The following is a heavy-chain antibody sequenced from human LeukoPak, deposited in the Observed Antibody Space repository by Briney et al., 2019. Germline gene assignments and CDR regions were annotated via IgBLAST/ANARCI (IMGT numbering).Heavy chain of an antibody. CDR3: ARDYGDYEPGAFDI. V-gene: IGHV4-4*07. Sequence: PSETLSPTCTVSGGSISSYYWSWIRQPAGKGLEWIGRIYTSGSTNYNPSLKSRVTMSVDTSKNQFSLKLSSVTAADTAVYYCARDYGDYEPGAFDIWGQGTMVTVSS. CDR2: IYTSGST. J-gene: IGHJ3*02. D-gene: IGHD4-17*01. CDR1: GGSISSYY.